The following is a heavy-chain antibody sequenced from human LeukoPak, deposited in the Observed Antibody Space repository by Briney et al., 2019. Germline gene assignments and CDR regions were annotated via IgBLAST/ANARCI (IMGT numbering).Heavy chain of an antibody. D-gene: IGHD3-10*01. Sequence: GGSLRLSCAASGFTFSSYAMSWVRQAPGKGLEWVSTISTSGGSTYYADSVKGRFSISRDNSKNTLYLQMNSLRAEDTAVYYCAKVSYGSGSYDYYFDYWGQGTLVTVSS. CDR2: ISTSGGST. V-gene: IGHV3-23*01. CDR1: GFTFSSYA. J-gene: IGHJ4*02. CDR3: AKVSYGSGSYDYYFDY.